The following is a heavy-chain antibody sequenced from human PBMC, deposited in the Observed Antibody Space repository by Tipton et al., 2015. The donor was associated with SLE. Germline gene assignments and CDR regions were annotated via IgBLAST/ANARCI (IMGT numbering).Heavy chain of an antibody. CDR1: GGPISSGSYY. J-gene: IGHJ2*01. CDR2: IYTSGST. V-gene: IGHV4-61*02. D-gene: IGHD2-2*02. CDR3: ARGYCSSTSCYTEADWYFDL. Sequence: LRLSCTVSGGPISSGSYYWSWIRQPAGKGLEWIGRIYTSGSTNYNPSLKSRVTISVDTSKNQFSLKLGSVTAADTAVYYCARGYCSSTSCYTEADWYFDLWGRGTLVTVSS.